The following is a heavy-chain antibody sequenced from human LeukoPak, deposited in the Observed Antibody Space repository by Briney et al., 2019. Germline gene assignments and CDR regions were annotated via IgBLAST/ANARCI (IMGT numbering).Heavy chain of an antibody. D-gene: IGHD3/OR15-3a*01. Sequence: PGGSLRLSCAASGFTFSSYAMSWVRQAPGKGLEWVSAISGSGGSTYYADSVKGRFTISRDNAKNSLYLQVDSLRDEDTAVYYCARDLDWAFDYWGQGTLVTVSS. J-gene: IGHJ4*02. CDR3: ARDLDWAFDY. CDR1: GFTFSSYA. CDR2: ISGSGGST. V-gene: IGHV3-23*01.